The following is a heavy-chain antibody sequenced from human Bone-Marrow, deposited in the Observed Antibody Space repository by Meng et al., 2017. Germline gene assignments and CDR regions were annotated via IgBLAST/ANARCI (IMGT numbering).Heavy chain of an antibody. Sequence: VQVQQSGPRLVKPPQTLSLTVAISGDSVSGNRALWHWVRQSPSRGLEWLGHTYYRSQWQSHYGASVKSRISIYADTSRNQFSLILNSVTPEDTAVYYCASWYGESWGQGTLVTVSS. D-gene: IGHD3-10*01. CDR1: GDSVSGNRAL. J-gene: IGHJ4*02. CDR2: TYYRSQWQS. CDR3: ASWYGES. V-gene: IGHV6-1*01.